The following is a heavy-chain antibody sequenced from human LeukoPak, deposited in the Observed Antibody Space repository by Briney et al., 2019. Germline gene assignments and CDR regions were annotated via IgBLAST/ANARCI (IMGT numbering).Heavy chain of an antibody. Sequence: SETLSLTCTVSGGSISSFYWIWIRQPPGKGLEYIGYIYYSGSTNYNPSLKSRVTIPVDTSKKQFSLKLSSVTAADTAVYYCARGGSGWYSAFDIWGQGTMVTVSS. CDR2: IYYSGST. J-gene: IGHJ3*02. CDR1: GGSISSFY. V-gene: IGHV4-59*01. CDR3: ARGGSGWYSAFDI. D-gene: IGHD6-19*01.